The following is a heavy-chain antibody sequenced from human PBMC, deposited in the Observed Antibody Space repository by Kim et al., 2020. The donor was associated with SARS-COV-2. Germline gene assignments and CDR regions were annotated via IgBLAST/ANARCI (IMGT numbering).Heavy chain of an antibody. CDR3: ATTYYYDSSGYYPSDY. Sequence: SVKGRFTISRHNSKNTLYLQMNSLRAEDTAVYYCATTYYYDSSGYYPSDYWGQGTLVTVSS. J-gene: IGHJ4*02. D-gene: IGHD3-22*01. V-gene: IGHV3-53*04.